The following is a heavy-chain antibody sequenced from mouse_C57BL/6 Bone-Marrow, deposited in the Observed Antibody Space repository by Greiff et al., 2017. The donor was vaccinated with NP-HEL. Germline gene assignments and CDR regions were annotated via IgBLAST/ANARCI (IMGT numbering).Heavy chain of an antibody. J-gene: IGHJ1*03. D-gene: IGHD1-1*01. CDR2: ISSGGDYI. CDR1: GFTFSSYA. Sequence: DVKLVESGEGLVKPGGSLKLSCAASGFTFSSYAMSWVRQTPEKRLEWVAYISSGGDYIYYADTVKGRFTISRDNARNTLYLQMSSLKSEDTAMYSCTRGRVYCGCSWSYWYFDVWGTGTTVTVSS. V-gene: IGHV5-9-1*02. CDR3: TRGRVYCGCSWSYWYFDV.